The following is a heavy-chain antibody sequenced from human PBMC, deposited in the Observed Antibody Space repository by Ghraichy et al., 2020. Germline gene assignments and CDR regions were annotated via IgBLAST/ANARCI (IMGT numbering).Heavy chain of an antibody. CDR2: IYYSGST. V-gene: IGHV4-61*01. D-gene: IGHD3-3*02. CDR3: ARVAFESSESGVDY. Sequence: SETLSLTCTVSGGSVSSGSYYWSWILQAPGKGREWFVYIYYSGSTNYNPSLKSRVTISVDTSKNQFSLKLSSVTAADTAVYYCARVAFESSESGVDYWGQGTLVTVSS. J-gene: IGHJ4*02. CDR1: GGSVSSGSYY.